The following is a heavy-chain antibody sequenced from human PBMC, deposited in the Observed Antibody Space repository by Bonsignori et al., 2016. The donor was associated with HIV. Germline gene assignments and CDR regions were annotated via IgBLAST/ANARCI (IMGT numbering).Heavy chain of an antibody. V-gene: IGHV3-64*02. CDR3: ARGARSSGWYYYYYYYMDV. J-gene: IGHJ6*03. CDR2: ISSNGGST. D-gene: IGHD6-19*01. Sequence: VRQAPGKGLEYVSAISSNGGSTYYADSVKGRFTISRDNSKNTLYLQMGSLRAEDMAVYYCARGARSSGWYYYYYYYMDVWGKGTTVTVSS.